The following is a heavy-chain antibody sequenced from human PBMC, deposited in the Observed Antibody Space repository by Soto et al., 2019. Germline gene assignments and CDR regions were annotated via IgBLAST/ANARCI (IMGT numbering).Heavy chain of an antibody. J-gene: IGHJ4*02. CDR1: GSTFSNHS. Sequence: QVQLLQSGAEVKTPGSSVKVSCKASGSTFSNHSITWVRQAPGQGLEWMGRIIPILDITNYAQKFQGRVPINAEKSTNTDYMEVSSLSSEDTAAYYCARDYPIESKFSGNDDSYSWGQGTMVTVSS. V-gene: IGHV1-69*08. CDR3: ARDYPIESKFSGNDDSYS. CDR2: IIPILDIT. D-gene: IGHD5-12*01.